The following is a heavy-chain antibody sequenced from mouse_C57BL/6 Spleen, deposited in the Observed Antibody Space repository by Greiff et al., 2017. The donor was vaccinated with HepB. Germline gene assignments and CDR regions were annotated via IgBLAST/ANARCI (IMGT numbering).Heavy chain of an antibody. CDR1: GYTFTDYE. D-gene: IGHD1-1*01. CDR2: IDPETGGT. V-gene: IGHV1-15*01. J-gene: IGHJ3*01. Sequence: QVQLQQSGAELVRPGASVTLSCKASGYTFTDYEMHWVKQTPVHGLEWIGAIDPETGGTAYNQKFKGQAILTADKSSSTAYMELRSLTSEDSAVYYCTRITQLRGFAYWGQGTLVTVSA. CDR3: TRITQLRGFAY.